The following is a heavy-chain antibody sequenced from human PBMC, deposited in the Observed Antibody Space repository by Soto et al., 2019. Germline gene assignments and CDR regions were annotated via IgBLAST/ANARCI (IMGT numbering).Heavy chain of an antibody. CDR3: ARDRRLGTSGWGYYFDY. D-gene: IGHD2-8*01. V-gene: IGHV3-53*01. Sequence: VQLVESGGGLVQPGGSLRLSCAASGFTVSSNYMSWVRQAPGKGLEWVSVIYSGGSTYYADSVKGRFTISRDNSKNTLYLQRTSLRAEDTAVYYCARDRRLGTSGWGYYFDYWGQGTLVTVSS. CDR1: GFTVSSNY. CDR2: IYSGGST. J-gene: IGHJ4*02.